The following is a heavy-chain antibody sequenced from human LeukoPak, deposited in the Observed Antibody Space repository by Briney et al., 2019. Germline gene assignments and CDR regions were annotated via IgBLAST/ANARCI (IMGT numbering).Heavy chain of an antibody. D-gene: IGHD2-2*01. Sequence: ASVKVSCKASGYTFSNFGINWVGQAPGQGLEWIAWISGNNDNPNYGQKFQGRFTVTTDSSTSTAYMELRNLRSDDTAVYYCARDGTSTDDYWGQGTLVTVSS. CDR3: ARDGTSTDDY. J-gene: IGHJ4*02. CDR1: GYTFSNFG. V-gene: IGHV1-18*01. CDR2: ISGNNDNP.